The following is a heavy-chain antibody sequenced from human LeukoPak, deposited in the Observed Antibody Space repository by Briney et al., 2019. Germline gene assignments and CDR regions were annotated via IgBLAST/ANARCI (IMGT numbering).Heavy chain of an antibody. CDR2: IYYSGST. CDR3: ARDRPYYYDSSGYHDAFDI. Sequence: SQTLSLTCTVSGGSISSGGYYWSWIRQHPGKGLEWIGHIYYSGSTYYNPSLKSRVTISVDTSKNQFSLKLSSVTAADTAVYYCARDRPYYYDSSGYHDAFDIWGQETMVTVSS. V-gene: IGHV4-31*03. J-gene: IGHJ3*02. CDR1: GGSISSGGYY. D-gene: IGHD3-22*01.